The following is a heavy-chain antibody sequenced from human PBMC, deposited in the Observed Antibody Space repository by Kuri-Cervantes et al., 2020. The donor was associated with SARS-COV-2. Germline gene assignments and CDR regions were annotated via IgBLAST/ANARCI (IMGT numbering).Heavy chain of an antibody. CDR2: ISWNSGSI. Sequence: GGSLRLSGAASGFTFDDYAMHWVRQAPGKGLEWVAGISWNSGSIGYADSVKGRFTISRDNAKNSLYLQMNSLRAEDTAVYYCAKDWSGSFHRWGQGTLVTVSS. CDR1: GFTFDDYA. CDR3: AKDWSGSFHR. D-gene: IGHD3-3*01. J-gene: IGHJ4*02. V-gene: IGHV3-9*01.